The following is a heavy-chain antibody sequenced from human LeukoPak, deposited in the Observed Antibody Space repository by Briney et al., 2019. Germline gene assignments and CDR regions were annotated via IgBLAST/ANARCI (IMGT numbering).Heavy chain of an antibody. CDR3: SYYYDSSGHPNFDY. CDR2: IKSKSDGGTT. CDR1: GFTFSNAW. Sequence: GGSPRLSCAASGFTFSNAWMSWVRQAPGKGLEWVGRIKSKSDGGTTDYAAPVKGRSTISRDDSRNTLYLQMNSLKTEDTAVYYCSYYYDSSGHPNFDYWGQGTLVTVSS. D-gene: IGHD3-22*01. V-gene: IGHV3-15*01. J-gene: IGHJ4*02.